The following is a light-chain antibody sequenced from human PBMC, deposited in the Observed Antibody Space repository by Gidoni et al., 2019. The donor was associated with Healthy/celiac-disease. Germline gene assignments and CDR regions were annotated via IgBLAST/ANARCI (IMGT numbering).Light chain of an antibody. V-gene: IGKV1-5*01. CDR2: DAS. Sequence: DIQMTQSPSTLSASVGDRVTITCRASQSISSWLAWYQQQPGKAPKLLIYDASSLESGVPSRFSGSGSGTEFTLTISSLHPDDFATYYCQQYNSYPYTFGQGTKLEIK. CDR3: QQYNSYPYT. J-gene: IGKJ2*01. CDR1: QSISSW.